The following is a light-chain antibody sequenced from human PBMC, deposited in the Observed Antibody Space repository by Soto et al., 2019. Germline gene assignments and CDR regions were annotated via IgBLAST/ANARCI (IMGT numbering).Light chain of an antibody. CDR2: GAS. J-gene: IGKJ5*01. V-gene: IGKV3-15*01. Sequence: EIVMTQSPATLSVSPGERATLSCRASQSVSSNLAWYQQKPGQAPRLLIYGASTRATGIPARFSGSGSGTEFTLTISSLQSEDFAVYYCQQYGSSPPITFGQGTRLVIK. CDR3: QQYGSSPPIT. CDR1: QSVSSN.